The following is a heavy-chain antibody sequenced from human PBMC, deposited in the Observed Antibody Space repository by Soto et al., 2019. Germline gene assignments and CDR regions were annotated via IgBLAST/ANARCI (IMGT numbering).Heavy chain of an antibody. CDR2: ISGIAVNT. V-gene: IGHV3-23*01. CDR1: GFTFSTYG. CDR3: AKGGSGSYNSESDS. D-gene: IGHD1-26*01. Sequence: EVHLLESGGGLVQPGGSLRLSCAASGFTFSTYGMSWVRQAPGKGLEWVSGISGIAVNTNYADSVKGRFTISRDNSKNTLYLQMDSLRAEDTAVYYCAKGGSGSYNSESDSWGQGTLVTVSS. J-gene: IGHJ4*02.